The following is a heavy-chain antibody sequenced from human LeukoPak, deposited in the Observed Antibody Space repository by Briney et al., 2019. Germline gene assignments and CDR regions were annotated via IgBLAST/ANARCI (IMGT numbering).Heavy chain of an antibody. Sequence: PGGSLRISCKGSGYTFSSFWIGWVRQMPGKGLEWTGIIYPGDSDTRYSPSLQGQVTISVDTSIGTAYLQWSSLKASDTAIYYCARQNDFRLDYWGQGTLVTVSS. CDR3: ARQNDFRLDY. V-gene: IGHV5-51*01. D-gene: IGHD3-3*01. CDR2: IYPGDSDT. CDR1: GYTFSSFW. J-gene: IGHJ4*02.